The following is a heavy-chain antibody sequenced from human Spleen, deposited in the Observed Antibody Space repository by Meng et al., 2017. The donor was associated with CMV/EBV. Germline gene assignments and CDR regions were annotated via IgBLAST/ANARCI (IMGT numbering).Heavy chain of an antibody. CDR1: GGSISSSSYY. D-gene: IGHD1-26*01. Sequence: SGGSISSSSYYWGWIRQPPGKGLEWIGSIYYSGSTYYNPSLKSRVTISVDTSKNQFSLKLSSVTAADTAVYYCARHLGSSGSYPFDYWGQGTLVTVSS. CDR2: IYYSGST. V-gene: IGHV4-39*01. J-gene: IGHJ4*02. CDR3: ARHLGSSGSYPFDY.